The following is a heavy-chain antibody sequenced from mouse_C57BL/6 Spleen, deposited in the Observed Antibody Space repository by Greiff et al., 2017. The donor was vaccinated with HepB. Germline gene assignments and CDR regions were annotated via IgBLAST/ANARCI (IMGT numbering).Heavy chain of an antibody. CDR1: GYSITSGYY. Sequence: DVQLQQSGPGLVKPSQSLSLTCSVTGYSITSGYYWNWIRQFPGNKLEWMGYISYDGSNNYNPSLKNRISITRDTSKNQFFLKLNSVTTEDTATYYCAREGIDYYGSSYDYWGQGTTLTVSS. D-gene: IGHD1-1*01. CDR2: ISYDGSN. J-gene: IGHJ2*01. V-gene: IGHV3-6*01. CDR3: AREGIDYYGSSYDY.